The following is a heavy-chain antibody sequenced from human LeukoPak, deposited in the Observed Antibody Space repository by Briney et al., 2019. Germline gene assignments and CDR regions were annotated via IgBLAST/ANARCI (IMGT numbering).Heavy chain of an antibody. CDR1: GYTFTSYD. V-gene: IGHV1-8*03. CDR3: ARPRVVCTNGVCYRFFDY. D-gene: IGHD2-8*01. Sequence: ASVKVSCKASGYTFTSYDINWVRQATGQGLEWMGWMNPNSGNTGYAQKFQGRVTITRNTSISTAYMELSSLRSEDTAVYYCARPRVVCTNGVCYRFFDYWGQGTLVTVSS. CDR2: MNPNSGNT. J-gene: IGHJ4*02.